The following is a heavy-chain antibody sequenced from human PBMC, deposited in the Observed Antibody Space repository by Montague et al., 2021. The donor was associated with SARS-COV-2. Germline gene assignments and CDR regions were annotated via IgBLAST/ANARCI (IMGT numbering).Heavy chain of an antibody. CDR3: ARHPTGYPNWFDS. Sequence: SETLSLTCSVSGYSISSGYYWGWIRQPPGKGLEWVGCISYIGKTYYSPSLKSRLTISLDSSKNQFSLQARSVTAADTAVYFCARHPTGYPNWFDSWGQGTSVIVSS. J-gene: IGHJ5*01. V-gene: IGHV4-38-2*01. CDR1: GYSISSGYY. D-gene: IGHD3-9*01. CDR2: ISYIGKT.